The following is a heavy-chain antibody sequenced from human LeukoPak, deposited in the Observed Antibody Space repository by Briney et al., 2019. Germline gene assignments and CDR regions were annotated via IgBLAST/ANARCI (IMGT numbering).Heavy chain of an antibody. D-gene: IGHD2-8*01. CDR2: IYYSGST. Sequence: SETLSLTCTVSGGSISSYYWSWIRQPPGKGLEWIGYIYYSGSTYYNPSLKSRVTISVDTSKNQFSLKLSSVTAADTAVYYCARDLYCTNGVCPGDYWGQGTLVTVSS. J-gene: IGHJ4*02. CDR1: GGSISSYY. V-gene: IGHV4-59*12. CDR3: ARDLYCTNGVCPGDY.